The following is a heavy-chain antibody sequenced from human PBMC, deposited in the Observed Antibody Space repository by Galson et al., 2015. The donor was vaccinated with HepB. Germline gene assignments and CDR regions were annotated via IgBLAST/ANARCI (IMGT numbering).Heavy chain of an antibody. J-gene: IGHJ4*02. CDR1: GFTFSSYA. D-gene: IGHD3-16*02. Sequence: SLRLSCAASGFTFSSYAMSWVRQAPGKGLEWVSAISGSGGSTYYADSVKGRFTISRDNSKNTLYLQMNSLRAEDTAVYYCAKDHDTIMITFGGVIVMSFDYWGQGTLVTVS. CDR2: ISGSGGST. V-gene: IGHV3-23*01. CDR3: AKDHDTIMITFGGVIVMSFDY.